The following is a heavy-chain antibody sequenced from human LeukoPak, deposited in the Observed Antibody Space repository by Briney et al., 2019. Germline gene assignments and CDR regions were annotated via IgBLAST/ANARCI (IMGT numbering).Heavy chain of an antibody. CDR1: GFTFSSYA. D-gene: IGHD1-14*01. Sequence: GGSLRLSCAASGFTFSSYAMSWVRQAPGKGLEWVSTISDSGGTTYYADSVKGRFTISRDNSKNTVYLQMNSLRVDDTAVYYCAKNPRTGRYLDYWGQGTLVIVSS. V-gene: IGHV3-23*01. CDR2: ISDSGGTT. CDR3: AKNPRTGRYLDY. J-gene: IGHJ4*02.